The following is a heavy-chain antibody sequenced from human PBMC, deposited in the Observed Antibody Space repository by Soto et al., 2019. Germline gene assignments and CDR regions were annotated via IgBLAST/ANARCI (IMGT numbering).Heavy chain of an antibody. Sequence: SETLSLTSTVSGGSVSSGSYYWSWIRQPPGKGLEWIGYIYYSGSTNYNPSLKSRVTISVDTSKNQFSLKLSSVTAADTAVYYCARANYDFTGASNDIWGQGTMVTVSS. CDR3: ARANYDFTGASNDI. CDR2: IYYSGST. V-gene: IGHV4-61*01. D-gene: IGHD3-3*01. CDR1: GGSVSSGSYY. J-gene: IGHJ3*02.